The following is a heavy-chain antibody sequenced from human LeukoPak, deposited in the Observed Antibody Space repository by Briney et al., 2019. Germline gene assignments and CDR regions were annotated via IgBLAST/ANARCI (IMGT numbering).Heavy chain of an antibody. D-gene: IGHD3-10*01. CDR3: ARHYYGSGNLYYFDY. CDR2: IYTSGST. V-gene: IGHV4-61*02. CDR1: GGSISSGSYY. Sequence: SETLSLTCTVSGGSISSGSYYWSWIRQPAGKGLEWIGRIYTSGSTNYNPSLKSRVTISVDTSKNQFSLRLSSVTAADTAVYYCARHYYGSGNLYYFDYWGQGTLVTVSS. J-gene: IGHJ4*02.